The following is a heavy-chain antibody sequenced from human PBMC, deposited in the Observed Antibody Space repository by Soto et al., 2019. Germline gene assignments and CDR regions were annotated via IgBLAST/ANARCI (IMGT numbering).Heavy chain of an antibody. CDR1: GGSISSYY. CDR2: IYYSGST. J-gene: IGHJ4*02. D-gene: IGHD3-9*01. Sequence: PSETLSLTCTVSGGSISSYYWSWIRQPPGKGLEWIGNIYYSGSTNYNPSLKSRVTISVDTSKNQFSLKLSSVTAADTAVYYCARLSFDWFLDYWGQGTLVTVSS. V-gene: IGHV4-59*01. CDR3: ARLSFDWFLDY.